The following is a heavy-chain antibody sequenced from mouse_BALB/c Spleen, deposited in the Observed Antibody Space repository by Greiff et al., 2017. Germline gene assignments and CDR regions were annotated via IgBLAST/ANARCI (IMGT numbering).Heavy chain of an antibody. Sequence: EVMLVESGGGLVKLGGSLKLSCAASGFTFSSYYMSWVRQTPEKRLELVAAINSNGGSTYYPDTVKGRFTISRDNAKNTLYLQMSSLKSEDTALYYCARQGYEVYFDVWGAGTTVTVSS. CDR3: ARQGYEVYFDV. CDR1: GFTFSSYY. CDR2: INSNGGST. J-gene: IGHJ1*01. V-gene: IGHV5-6-2*01. D-gene: IGHD6-5*01.